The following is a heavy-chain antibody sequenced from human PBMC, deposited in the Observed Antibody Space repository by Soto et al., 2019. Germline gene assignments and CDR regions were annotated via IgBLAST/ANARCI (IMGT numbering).Heavy chain of an antibody. CDR1: GFTFSSYA. J-gene: IGHJ6*02. CDR3: AKDPNDILTGSYYYYYGMDV. Sequence: LRLSCAASGFTFSSYAMSWVRQAPGKGLEWVSAISGSGGSTYYADSVKGRFTISRDNSKNTLYLQMNSLRAEDTAVYYCAKDPNDILTGSYYYYYGMDVWGQGTTVTVSS. D-gene: IGHD3-9*01. CDR2: ISGSGGST. V-gene: IGHV3-23*01.